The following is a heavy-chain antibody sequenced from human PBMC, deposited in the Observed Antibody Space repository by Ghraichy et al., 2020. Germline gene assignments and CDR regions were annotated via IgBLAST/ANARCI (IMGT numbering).Heavy chain of an antibody. D-gene: IGHD6-6*01. CDR3: AREDGAARSWFDP. J-gene: IGHJ5*02. Sequence: SETLSLTCAVYGGSFSGYYWSWIRQPPGKGLEWIGEINHSGSTNYNPSLKSRVTISVDTSKNQFSLKLSSVTAADTAVYYCAREDGAARSWFDPWGQGTLVTVSS. CDR2: INHSGST. V-gene: IGHV4-34*01. CDR1: GGSFSGYY.